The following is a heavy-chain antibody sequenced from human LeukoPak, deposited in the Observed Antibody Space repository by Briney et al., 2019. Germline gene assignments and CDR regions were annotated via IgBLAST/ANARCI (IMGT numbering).Heavy chain of an antibody. J-gene: IGHJ4*02. CDR1: GGSISSYY. Sequence: SETLSLTCTVSGGSISSYYWSWIRQPPGKGLEWIGYIYYSGSTNYNPSLKSRVTISVDTSKNQFSLKLSSVTAADTAVYYCARDSNRRPLGNWGQGTLVTVSS. CDR2: IYYSGST. CDR3: ARDSNRRPLGN. V-gene: IGHV4-59*01. D-gene: IGHD1-14*01.